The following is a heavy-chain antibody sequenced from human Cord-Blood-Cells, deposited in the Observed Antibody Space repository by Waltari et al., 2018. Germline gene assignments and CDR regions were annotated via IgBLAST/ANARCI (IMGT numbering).Heavy chain of an antibody. CDR2: SSSSSSYI. CDR3: ARDRGYGDYGY. CDR1: GFTFSSYS. Sequence: EVQLVESGGGLVKPGGSLRLSCAASGFTFSSYSMNWVRQAPGKGLEWVLSSSSSSSYIYYADSVKGRFTISRDNAKNSLYLQMNSLRAEDTAVYYCARDRGYGDYGYWGQGTLVTVSS. J-gene: IGHJ4*02. V-gene: IGHV3-21*01. D-gene: IGHD4-17*01.